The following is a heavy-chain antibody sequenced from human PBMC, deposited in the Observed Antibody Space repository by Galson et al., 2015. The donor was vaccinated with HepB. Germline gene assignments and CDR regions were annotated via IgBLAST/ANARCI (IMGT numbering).Heavy chain of an antibody. Sequence: SLRLSCAASGFTFSSYAMHWVRQAPGKGLEYVSAISSNGGSTYYADSVKGRFTISRDNSKNTLYLQMSSLRAEDTAVYYCVKVCPKERGHCSSTSYYMWGEVYYYYMDVWGKGTTVTVSS. D-gene: IGHD2-2*02. J-gene: IGHJ6*03. CDR3: VKVCPKERGHCSSTSYYMWGEVYYYYMDV. V-gene: IGHV3-64D*06. CDR2: ISSNGGST. CDR1: GFTFSSYA.